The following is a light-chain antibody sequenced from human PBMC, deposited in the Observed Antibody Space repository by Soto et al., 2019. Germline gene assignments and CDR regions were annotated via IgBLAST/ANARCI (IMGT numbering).Light chain of an antibody. CDR3: SAWDDSLHGVV. Sequence: QSVLTQPPSVSEAPRQRVTISCSGSSSNIENNAVNWYQQLPGKAPKLLIYYDDLLPSGVSDRFSGSKSGTSASLAISGLQSEGEADYYCSAWDDSLHGVVFGGGTKLTVL. J-gene: IGLJ2*01. CDR1: SSNIENNA. CDR2: YDD. V-gene: IGLV1-36*01.